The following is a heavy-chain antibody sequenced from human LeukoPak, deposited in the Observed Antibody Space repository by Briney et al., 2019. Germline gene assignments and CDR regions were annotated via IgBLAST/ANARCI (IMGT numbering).Heavy chain of an antibody. Sequence: GGSLGLSCAASGFTFSTYAITWVRQAPGKGLEWVSVISGSSDRSTYYADSVKGRFTISRDDSKNTLYMQMNSLRAEDTAIYYCAKRTVAGGGYGYFFDYWGQGTLVTVSS. CDR3: AKRTVAGGGYGYFFDY. J-gene: IGHJ4*02. D-gene: IGHD6-19*01. V-gene: IGHV3-23*01. CDR1: GFTFSTYA. CDR2: ISGSSDRST.